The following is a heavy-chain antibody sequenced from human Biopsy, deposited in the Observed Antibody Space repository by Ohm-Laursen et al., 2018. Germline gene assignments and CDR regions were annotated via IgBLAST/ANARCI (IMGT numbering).Heavy chain of an antibody. Sequence: SLRLSCSASGFTFSVYAMHWVRQAPGKGLAWVAIIWYDGSSEYYADSVMGRFTISRDNSKNTVYLQMNSLRVEDTAVYYCARDPIVGSKAGGMDVWGQGTTVTVSS. CDR3: ARDPIVGSKAGGMDV. CDR1: GFTFSVYA. V-gene: IGHV3-33*01. D-gene: IGHD1-26*01. CDR2: IWYDGSSE. J-gene: IGHJ6*02.